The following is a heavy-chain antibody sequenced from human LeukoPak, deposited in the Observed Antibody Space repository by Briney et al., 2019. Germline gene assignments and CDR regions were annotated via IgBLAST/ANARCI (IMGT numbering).Heavy chain of an antibody. J-gene: IGHJ3*02. CDR3: ARDGKVSPAFDI. Sequence: GGSLRLSCAASGFTFSSYGMHWVRQAPGKGLEWVSSISSSSSYIYYADSVKGRFTISRDNAKNSLYLQMNSLRAEDTAVYYCARDGKVSPAFDIWGQGTMVTVSS. V-gene: IGHV3-21*01. D-gene: IGHD1-26*01. CDR1: GFTFSSYG. CDR2: ISSSSSYI.